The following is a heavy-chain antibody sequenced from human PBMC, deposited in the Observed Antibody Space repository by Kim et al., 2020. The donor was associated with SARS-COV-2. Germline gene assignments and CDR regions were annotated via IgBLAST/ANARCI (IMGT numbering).Heavy chain of an antibody. J-gene: IGHJ6*02. CDR3: ARMVSHGFPRMDV. D-gene: IGHD3-10*01. V-gene: IGHV2-70*19. Sequence: HDSTSLKTRLTISKDTSKNQVVLTMTNMDPVDTATYYCARMVSHGFPRMDVWGQGTTVTVSS.